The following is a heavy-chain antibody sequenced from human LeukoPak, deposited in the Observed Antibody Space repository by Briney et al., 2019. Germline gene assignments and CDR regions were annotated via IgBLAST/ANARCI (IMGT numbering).Heavy chain of an antibody. D-gene: IGHD2-2*01. J-gene: IGHJ5*02. V-gene: IGHV1-69*13. CDR3: ARMGPAAIVYWFDP. CDR2: IIPIFGTA. Sequence: ASVKVSCKASGGTFSSYAISWVRQAPGQGLEWMGGIIPIFGTANYAQKFQGRVTITADESTSTAYMELSSLRSEDTAVYYCARMGPAAIVYWFDPWGQGTLSPSPQ. CDR1: GGTFSSYA.